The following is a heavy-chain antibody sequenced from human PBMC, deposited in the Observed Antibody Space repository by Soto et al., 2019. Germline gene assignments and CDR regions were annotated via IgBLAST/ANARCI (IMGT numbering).Heavy chain of an antibody. CDR3: VRENYYYGKDV. CDR1: GFTVSTDW. CDR2: IKSGGNT. Sequence: EVQLVESGGGLVQPGGSLRLSCAASGFTVSTDWMYWVRKAPGKGLEWISVIKSGGNTHYADSVEGRFSISRDNSKNTVYLQMNSLRGEDTAVYYCVRENYYYGKDVWGQGTTVTVSS. J-gene: IGHJ6*02. V-gene: IGHV3-66*01.